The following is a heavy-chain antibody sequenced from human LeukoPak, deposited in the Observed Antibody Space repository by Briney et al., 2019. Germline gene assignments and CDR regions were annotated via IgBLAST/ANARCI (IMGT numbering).Heavy chain of an antibody. Sequence: GASVKVYCKASGHTFTSHDINWVRQATGLGFEWLGWMSPKSGNTGYAQKFQGRVTMTRDTSISTAYMELSSLRFDDTVVYFCTREKDCADGICYEDWGQGTLVTVSS. CDR3: TREKDCADGICYED. CDR2: MSPKSGNT. V-gene: IGHV1-8*01. CDR1: GHTFTSHD. D-gene: IGHD2-8*01. J-gene: IGHJ4*02.